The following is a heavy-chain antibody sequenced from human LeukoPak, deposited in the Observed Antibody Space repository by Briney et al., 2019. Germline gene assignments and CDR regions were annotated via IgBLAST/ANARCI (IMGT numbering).Heavy chain of an antibody. Sequence: GGSLRLSCAASGFTVSSNYMSWVRQAPGKGLEWVSVIYSGGSTYYADSVKGRFTISRDNSKNTLYLQMNSLRAEDTAVYYCASSSLLRYFDWLPPRGMDVWGQGTTVTVSS. CDR3: ASSSLLRYFDWLPPRGMDV. J-gene: IGHJ6*02. V-gene: IGHV3-66*01. CDR2: IYSGGST. CDR1: GFTVSSNY. D-gene: IGHD3-9*01.